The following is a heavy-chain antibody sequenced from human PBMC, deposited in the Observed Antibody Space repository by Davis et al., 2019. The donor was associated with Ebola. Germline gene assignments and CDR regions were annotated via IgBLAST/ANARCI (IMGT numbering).Heavy chain of an antibody. Sequence: ASVKVSCKASGYTFTSYGINWVRQAPGKGLEWMGWISVYNGNTESAQMVQGRATMTADTSTSTAYMELKRLKSDDTAVYYCARVAKGGSPHDWGQGTLITVSS. V-gene: IGHV1-18*04. CDR3: ARVAKGGSPHD. D-gene: IGHD1-26*01. J-gene: IGHJ4*02. CDR2: ISVYNGNT. CDR1: GYTFTSYG.